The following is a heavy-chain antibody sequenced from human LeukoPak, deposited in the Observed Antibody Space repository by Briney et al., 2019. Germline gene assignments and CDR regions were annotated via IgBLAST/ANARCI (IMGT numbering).Heavy chain of an antibody. CDR3: ARGGSGSALAFDK. CDR2: INSDGSGT. J-gene: IGHJ3*02. V-gene: IGHV3-74*01. D-gene: IGHD3-10*01. CDR1: GFTFSSHW. Sequence: GGSLRLSCATSGFTFSSHWMHWVRQAPGKGLVWVSRINSDGSGTSYADSVKGRFTVSRDNAKNTLDLQTSSLRAEDTAVYYCARGGSGSALAFDKWGQGTMVIVSS.